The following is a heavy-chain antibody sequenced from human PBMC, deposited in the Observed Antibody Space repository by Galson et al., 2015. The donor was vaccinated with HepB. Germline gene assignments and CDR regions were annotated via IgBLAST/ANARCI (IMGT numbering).Heavy chain of an antibody. D-gene: IGHD1-1*01. CDR2: ISGSGDST. V-gene: IGHV3-23*01. CDR3: ARVKVSEGSLEPAGFDP. CDR1: GFTFSSYA. J-gene: IGHJ5*02. Sequence: SLRLSCAASGFTFSSYAMSWVRQAPGKGLEWVSGISGSGDSTFYADSVKGRFTISRDNSINALFLQMNSLRVEDMAIYYCARVKVSEGSLEPAGFDPWGQGILVTVSS.